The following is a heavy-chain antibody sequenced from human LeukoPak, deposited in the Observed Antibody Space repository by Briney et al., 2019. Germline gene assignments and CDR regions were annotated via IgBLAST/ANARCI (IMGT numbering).Heavy chain of an antibody. V-gene: IGHV4-59*01. D-gene: IGHD6-19*01. CDR3: ARGYSSGWYYFDY. CDR2: IYYSGST. CDR1: GGSISSYY. J-gene: IGHJ4*02. Sequence: PSETLSLTCTVSGGSISSYYWSWIRQPPGKGLEWIGYIYYSGSTNYNPSLKSRVTISVDTSKNQFSLKLSSVTAADTAVYYCARGYSSGWYYFDYWGQGTLATVSS.